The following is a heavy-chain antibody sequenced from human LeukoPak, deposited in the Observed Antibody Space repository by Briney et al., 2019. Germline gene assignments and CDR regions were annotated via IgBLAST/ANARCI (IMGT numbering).Heavy chain of an antibody. CDR1: GFTFNTYW. CDR2: INPDGSQT. V-gene: IGHV3-74*01. Sequence: PGGSLRLSCAASGFTFNTYWMHWVRHAPGKGLVWVSHINPDGSQTNYADSVTGRFTISRDNANSLLYLQMNKLTDEDTAVYYCARCMTSCYYEHWGQGTLVTVSS. J-gene: IGHJ4*02. CDR3: ARCMTSCYYEH. D-gene: IGHD3-22*01.